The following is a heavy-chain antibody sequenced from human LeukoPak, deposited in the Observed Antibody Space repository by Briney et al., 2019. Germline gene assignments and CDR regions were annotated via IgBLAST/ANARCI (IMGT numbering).Heavy chain of an antibody. CDR2: MFYRGST. CDR1: GVSITTSTHY. V-gene: IGHV4-39*01. CDR3: VRQGGWGGAASLIEF. Sequence: PSETLSLTCTVSGVSITTSTHYWAWIRQPPGKGLEWIASMFYRGSTYYNASLRSRVTLSVDTSTNQFSLKLSSVTASDTATFYCVRQGGWGGAASLIEFWGQGILVTVSS. J-gene: IGHJ4*02. D-gene: IGHD2-15*01.